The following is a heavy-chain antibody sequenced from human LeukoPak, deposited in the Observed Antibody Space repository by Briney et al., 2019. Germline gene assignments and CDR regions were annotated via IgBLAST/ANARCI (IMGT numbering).Heavy chain of an antibody. CDR3: ARRVYSESYYYFDY. D-gene: IGHD1-26*01. V-gene: IGHV4-4*07. CDR1: GGSISNYY. J-gene: IGHJ4*02. CDR2: ISTSGST. Sequence: SETLSLTCTVSGGSISNYYWSWIRQPAGRGLEWIGRISTSGSTNYNPSLRSRVTISLDTSRNQFSLNLSSVTAADSAVYYCARRVYSESYYYFDYWGQGTLVTVSS.